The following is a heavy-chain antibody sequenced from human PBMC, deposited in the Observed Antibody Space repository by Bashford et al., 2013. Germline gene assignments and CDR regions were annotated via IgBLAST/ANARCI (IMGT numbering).Heavy chain of an antibody. CDR3: AKAEPQYCSADSCYPXNFDY. CDR1: RFSFSNYA. D-gene: IGHD2-15*01. V-gene: IGHV3-23*01. J-gene: IGHJ4*02. Sequence: GGPVRLSCAASRFSFSNYAMSWVRQAPGKGLEWVSGISASGGSTYHADSVKGRFTISRDNSKNTLYLQMNSLRAEDTAVYYCAKAEPQYCSADSCYPXNFDYWGQGTLVTVSS. CDR2: ISASGGST.